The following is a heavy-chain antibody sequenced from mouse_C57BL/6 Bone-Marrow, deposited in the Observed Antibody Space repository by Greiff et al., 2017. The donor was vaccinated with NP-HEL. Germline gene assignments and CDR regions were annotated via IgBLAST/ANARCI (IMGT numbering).Heavy chain of an antibody. J-gene: IGHJ3*01. CDR2: IDPSDSYT. CDR3: ARSYDGYDPFAY. V-gene: IGHV1-69*01. CDR1: GYTFTSYW. Sequence: VQLQQPGAELVMPGASVKLSCKASGYTFTSYWMHWVKQRPGQGLEWIGEIDPSDSYTNYNQKFKGKSTLTVDKSSSTAYMQLSSLTSEDSAVYYCARSYDGYDPFAYWGQGTLVTVSA. D-gene: IGHD2-3*01.